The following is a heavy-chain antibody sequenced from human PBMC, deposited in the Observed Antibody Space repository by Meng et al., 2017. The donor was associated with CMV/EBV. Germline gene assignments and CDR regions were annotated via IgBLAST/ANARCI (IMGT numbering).Heavy chain of an antibody. V-gene: IGHV2-5*01. Sequence: SGPTLVTPTQTLTLTCTVSGFSIRTSGLGVAWIRQHPGEALEWLALIDWNDDKHFWPSLKTRLTITRYTSRNLVLLTLTYMDPVDTGTYFCARTRRDHRSLTGYYPRCLDYWGQGLKVTVSS. J-gene: IGHJ4*02. CDR1: GFSIRTSGLG. CDR2: IDWNDDK. CDR3: ARTRRDHRSLTGYYPRCLDY. D-gene: IGHD3-9*01.